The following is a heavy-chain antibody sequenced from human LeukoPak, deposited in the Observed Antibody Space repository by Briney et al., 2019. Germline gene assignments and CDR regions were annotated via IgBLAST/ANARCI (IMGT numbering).Heavy chain of an antibody. Sequence: AASVKVSCKTSGYTFSDYYLHWVRQAPGQGLEWMGWINPSSGGTKNAQKFQGRVTMTRDTSISTGYMELSRLRSDDTAVYYCARPIRGSYVEDVFDIWGQGTMVTVSA. CDR3: ARPIRGSYVEDVFDI. CDR2: INPSSGGT. V-gene: IGHV1-2*02. D-gene: IGHD1-26*01. J-gene: IGHJ3*02. CDR1: GYTFSDYY.